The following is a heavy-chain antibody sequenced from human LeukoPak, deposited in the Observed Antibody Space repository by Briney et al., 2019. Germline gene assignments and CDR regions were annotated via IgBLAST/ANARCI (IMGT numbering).Heavy chain of an antibody. CDR1: GFTFSSYA. CDR3: ARDKLDSSGYYHYYGMDV. CDR2: ISYDGSNK. V-gene: IGHV3-30*14. Sequence: GGSLRLSCAASGFTFSSYAMHWVRQAPGKGLEWVAVISYDGSNKYYADSVKGRFTISRDNSKNTLYLQMNSLRAEDTAVYYCARDKLDSSGYYHYYGMDVWGQGTTVTVSS. J-gene: IGHJ6*02. D-gene: IGHD3-22*01.